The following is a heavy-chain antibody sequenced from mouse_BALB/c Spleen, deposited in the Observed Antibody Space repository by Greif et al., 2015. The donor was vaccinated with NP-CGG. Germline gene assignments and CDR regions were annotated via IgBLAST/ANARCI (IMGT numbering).Heavy chain of an antibody. Sequence: QVQLQQSGPELVKPGASVKISCKASGYSFTSYYIHWVKQRPGQGLEWIGWIFPGSGNTKYNEKFKGKATLTADTSSSTAYMQLSSLTSEDSAVYFCARPSSGYWFAYWGQGTLVTVSA. CDR1: GYSFTSYY. D-gene: IGHD3-1*01. V-gene: IGHV1-66*01. CDR3: ARPSSGYWFAY. CDR2: IFPGSGNT. J-gene: IGHJ3*01.